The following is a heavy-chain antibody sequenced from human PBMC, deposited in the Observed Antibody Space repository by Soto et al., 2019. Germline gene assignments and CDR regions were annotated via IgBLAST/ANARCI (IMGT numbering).Heavy chain of an antibody. J-gene: IGHJ4*02. CDR1: GGSISSGGSY. CDR3: ARGVIH. D-gene: IGHD2-21*01. CDR2: IHYRGST. Sequence: QVQLQESGPGLVKPSQTLSLTCTVSGGSISSGGSYWSWIRQHPGKGLEWIGYIHYRGSTYYTPSLKRRVTISVDTSKNQSSLKLSSATAADTAVYYCARGVIHWGQGTLVTVSS. V-gene: IGHV4-31*03.